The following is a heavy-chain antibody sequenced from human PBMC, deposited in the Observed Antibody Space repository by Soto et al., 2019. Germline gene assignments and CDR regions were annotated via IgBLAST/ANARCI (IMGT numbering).Heavy chain of an antibody. J-gene: IGHJ6*02. CDR1: GYSFTSYG. D-gene: IGHD2-8*01. V-gene: IGHV1-18*01. Sequence: GASVKVSCKTSGYSFTSYGVSWVRQAPGQELEWMGWISAYNANTNYAQKLQGRVTMTTDTSTSTAYMELRNLRSDDTAVYYCARDGYCSNSVCSYCYGMDVWGQGTTVTVCS. CDR2: ISAYNANT. CDR3: ARDGYCSNSVCSYCYGMDV.